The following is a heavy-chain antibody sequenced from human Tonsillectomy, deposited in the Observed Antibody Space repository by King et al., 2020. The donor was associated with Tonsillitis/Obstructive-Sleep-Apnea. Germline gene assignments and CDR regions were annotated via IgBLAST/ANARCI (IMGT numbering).Heavy chain of an antibody. CDR1: GFTFRSYA. J-gene: IGHJ6*02. Sequence: VQLVESGGGVVQPGRSLRLSCAASGFTFRSYAMHWVRQAPGKGLEWVAVISFDGSNKYYADSVKGRFTISRDNSKNTLYLQMNSLRAEDTAVYYCAREGCSSTSCYYYYYNGMDVWSQGTTVTVSS. CDR3: AREGCSSTSCYYYYYNGMDV. CDR2: ISFDGSNK. V-gene: IGHV3-30*04. D-gene: IGHD2-2*01.